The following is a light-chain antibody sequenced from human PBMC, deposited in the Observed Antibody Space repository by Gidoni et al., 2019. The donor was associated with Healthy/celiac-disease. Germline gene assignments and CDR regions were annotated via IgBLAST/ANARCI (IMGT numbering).Light chain of an antibody. CDR1: QSISSY. V-gene: IGKV1-39*01. CDR2: AAS. CDR3: QQSYSTPFT. J-gene: IGKJ3*01. Sequence: RVTITCRASQSISSYLNWYQQKPGKAPKLLIYAASSLQSGVPSRFSGSGSGTDFTLTISSLQPEDFATYYCQQSYSTPFTFGPGTKVDIK.